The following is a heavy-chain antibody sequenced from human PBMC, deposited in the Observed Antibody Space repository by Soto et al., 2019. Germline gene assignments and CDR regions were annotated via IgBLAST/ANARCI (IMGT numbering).Heavy chain of an antibody. Sequence: QLQLQESGPGLVKPSETLSLTCIVSGGSISSSSYYWGWIRQPPGKGLEWIGSIYYSGSTYYNPSLKSRVTISVDTSKNQFSLKLSSVTAADTAVYYCARASDCTNGVCYPYYYYYMDVWGKGTTVTVSS. CDR1: GGSISSSSYY. D-gene: IGHD2-8*01. V-gene: IGHV4-39*01. CDR2: IYYSGST. CDR3: ARASDCTNGVCYPYYYYYMDV. J-gene: IGHJ6*03.